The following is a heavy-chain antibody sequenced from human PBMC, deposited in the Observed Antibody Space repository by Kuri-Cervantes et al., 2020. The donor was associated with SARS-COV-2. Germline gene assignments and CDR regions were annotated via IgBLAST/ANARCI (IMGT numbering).Heavy chain of an antibody. CDR1: GYTFTGYY. CDR3: ARAVTDDSSGYKYYFDY. D-gene: IGHD3-22*01. Sequence: ASVKVSCKASGYTFTGYYMHWVRQAPGQGLEWMGWINPNSGGTNYAQKFQGRVTMTRDTSISTAYMELSRLRSEDTAVYYCARAVTDDSSGYKYYFDYWGQGTLVTVSS. V-gene: IGHV1-2*02. CDR2: INPNSGGT. J-gene: IGHJ4*02.